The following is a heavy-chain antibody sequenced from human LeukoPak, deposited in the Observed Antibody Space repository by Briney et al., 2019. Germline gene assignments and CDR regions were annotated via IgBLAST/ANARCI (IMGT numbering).Heavy chain of an antibody. D-gene: IGHD2-2*01. CDR1: GGSFSGYY. J-gene: IGHJ6*02. CDR2: INHSGST. CDR3: ALPAPHYYYGMDV. Sequence: SETLSLTCADYGGSFSGYYWSWIRQPPGKGLEWIGEINHSGSTNYNPSLKSRVTISVDTSKNQFSLKLSSVTAADTAVYYCALPAPHYYYGMDVWGQGTTVTVSS. V-gene: IGHV4-34*01.